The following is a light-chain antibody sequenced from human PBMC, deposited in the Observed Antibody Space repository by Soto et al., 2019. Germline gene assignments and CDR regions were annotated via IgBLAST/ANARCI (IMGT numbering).Light chain of an antibody. CDR1: SSDLGDYNS. CDR3: SSYTTGNTLV. CDR2: DVH. J-gene: IGLJ2*01. Sequence: QSVLTQPASVSGSPGQSITIPCTGTSSDLGDYNSVSWYQHHPGEAPKLMIFDVHHRPSWISNRFSGSKSGNTASLTISGLQAEDEADYYCSSYTTGNTLVFGGGTKVTVL. V-gene: IGLV2-14*01.